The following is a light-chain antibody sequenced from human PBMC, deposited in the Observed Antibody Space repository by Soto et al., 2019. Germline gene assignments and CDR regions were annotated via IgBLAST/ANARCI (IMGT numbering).Light chain of an antibody. CDR3: MQALQTPIT. V-gene: IGKV2-28*01. J-gene: IGKJ5*01. CDR1: QSLLHSNGYNY. Sequence: DIVVTQSPLSLPVTPGEPASISCRSSQSLLHSNGYNYLDWYLQKPGQSPQLLIYLGSARASGVPDRFSGSGSGTDFALKISRVEAEDVGIYYCMQALQTPITFGQGTRLENK. CDR2: LGS.